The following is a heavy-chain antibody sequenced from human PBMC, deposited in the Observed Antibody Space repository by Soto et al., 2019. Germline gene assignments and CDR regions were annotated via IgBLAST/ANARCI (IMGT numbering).Heavy chain of an antibody. V-gene: IGHV4-30-4*01. J-gene: IGHJ5*02. CDR1: GDSISSFDYF. CDR2: MYYSGT. D-gene: IGHD2-15*01. Sequence: QVQLQEAGPGLVKPSQTLSLTCTVSGDSISSFDYFWSWIRQPPGKGLEWIGYMYYSGTYYNPSLKSRVTISVDTSKNQHSLKRSSVTAADTAVYYCARDLAYRVSGSCYAKWGSWGQGTPVTVSS. CDR3: ARDLAYRVSGSCYAKWGS.